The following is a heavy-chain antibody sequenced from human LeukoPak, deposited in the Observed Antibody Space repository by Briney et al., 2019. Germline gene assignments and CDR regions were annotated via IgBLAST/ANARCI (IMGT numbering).Heavy chain of an antibody. CDR2: ISAYNGNT. CDR3: ARDRRVRRAGKDYYYGMDV. J-gene: IGHJ6*02. V-gene: IGHV1-18*01. D-gene: IGHD6-19*01. Sequence: ASVKVSCKASGYTFTSYGISWVRQAPGQGLEWMGWISAYNGNTNYAQKLQGRVTMTTDTSTSTAYMELRSLRSDDTAMYYCARDRRVRRAGKDYYYGMDVWGQGTTVTVSS. CDR1: GYTFTSYG.